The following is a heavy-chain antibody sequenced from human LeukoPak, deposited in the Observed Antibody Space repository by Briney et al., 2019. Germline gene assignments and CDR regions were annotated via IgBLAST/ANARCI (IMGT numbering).Heavy chain of an antibody. V-gene: IGHV3-48*03. CDR3: ARGARPYGSGNYYTEYYFDY. Sequence: QPGGSLRLSCAASGFTFSSYEVNWVRQAPGKGLEWVSYIGSSGSTIYYADSVKGRFTISRDNAKNSLYLQMNSLRAEDTAVYYCARGARPYGSGNYYTEYYFDYWGQGTLVTVSS. CDR1: GFTFSSYE. D-gene: IGHD3-10*01. J-gene: IGHJ4*02. CDR2: IGSSGSTI.